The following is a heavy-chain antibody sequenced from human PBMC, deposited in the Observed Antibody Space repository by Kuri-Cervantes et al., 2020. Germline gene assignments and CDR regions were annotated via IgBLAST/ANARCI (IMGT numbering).Heavy chain of an antibody. CDR1: GDSISGSSYY. CDR2: IYYSGST. CDR3: ASPLYFDWLLLAFDI. Sequence: GSLRLSCTVSGDSISGSSYYWGRIRRPPGKGLEWIGSIYYSGSTYYNPSLKSRVTISVDTSKNQFSLKLSSVTAADTAVYYCASPLYFDWLLLAFDIWGQGTMVTVSS. V-gene: IGHV4-39*01. D-gene: IGHD3-9*01. J-gene: IGHJ3*02.